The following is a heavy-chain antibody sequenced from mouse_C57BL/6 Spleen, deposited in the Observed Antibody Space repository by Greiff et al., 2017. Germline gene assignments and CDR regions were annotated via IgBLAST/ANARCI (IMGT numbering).Heavy chain of an antibody. Sequence: VQLQESGGDLVKPGGSLKLSCAASGFTFSSYGMSWVRQTPDKRLEWVATFSSGGSYTYYPDSVKGRFTISRDNAKNTLYLQMSSLKSEDTAVYYCAKHQGYEVRCFDVWGPGTTVTVSS. V-gene: IGHV5-6*01. CDR3: AKHQGYEVRCFDV. CDR1: GFTFSSYG. J-gene: IGHJ1*01. CDR2: FSSGGSYT. D-gene: IGHD2-2*01.